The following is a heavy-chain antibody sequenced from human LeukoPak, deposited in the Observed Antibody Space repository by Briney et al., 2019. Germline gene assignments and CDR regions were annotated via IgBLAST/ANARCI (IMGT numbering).Heavy chain of an antibody. CDR2: IYYSGST. Sequence: SETLSLTCTVSGGSISSYYWSWIRQPPGKGLEWIGYIYYSGSTNYNPSLKSRVTISVGTSKNQFSLKLSSVTAADTAVYYCARRRRYDYVWGSYRLDYGMDVWGQGTTVTVSS. V-gene: IGHV4-59*12. D-gene: IGHD3-16*02. CDR1: GGSISSYY. J-gene: IGHJ6*02. CDR3: ARRRRYDYVWGSYRLDYGMDV.